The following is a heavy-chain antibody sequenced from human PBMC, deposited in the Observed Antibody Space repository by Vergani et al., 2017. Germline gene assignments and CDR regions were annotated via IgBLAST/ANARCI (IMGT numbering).Heavy chain of an antibody. D-gene: IGHD3-22*01. CDR2: INHSGST. J-gene: IGHJ3*02. CDR1: GGSFSGYY. CDR3: ARVPRDYDSSGYFTLDAFDI. V-gene: IGHV4-34*01. Sequence: QVQLQQWGAGLLKPSETLSLTCAVYGGSFSGYYWSWIRQPPGKGLEWIGEINHSGSTNYNPSLKSRVTISVDTSKNQFSLKLSSVTAADTAVYYCARVPRDYDSSGYFTLDAFDIWGQGTMVTVSS.